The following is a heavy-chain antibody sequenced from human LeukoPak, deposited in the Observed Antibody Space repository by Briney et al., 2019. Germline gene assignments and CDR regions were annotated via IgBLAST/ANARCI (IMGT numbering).Heavy chain of an antibody. J-gene: IGHJ3*02. D-gene: IGHD3-22*01. CDR3: ARDGQHSSGYSSHDDAFDI. CDR2: ISYDGSNK. Sequence: GGSLRLSCAASGFTFSSYGMHWVRQAPGKGLEWVAVISYDGSNKYYADSVKGRFTISRDNSKNTLYLQMNSLRAEDTAVYYCARDGQHSSGYSSHDDAFDIWGQGTMVTVSS. CDR1: GFTFSSYG. V-gene: IGHV3-30*03.